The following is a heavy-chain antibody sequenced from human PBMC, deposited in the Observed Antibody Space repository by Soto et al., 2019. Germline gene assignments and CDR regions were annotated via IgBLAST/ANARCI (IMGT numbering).Heavy chain of an antibody. D-gene: IGHD5-12*01. V-gene: IGHV3-23*01. CDR1: GFTFITYT. J-gene: IGHJ4*02. Sequence: EVQLLESGGDLVKPGGSLRLSCAASGFTFITYTMNWVRQAPGKGLEWFSGIYGSGGATFYADSVMGRFTISRDNSGNTLYLQMNILRVDDTAVYYCAKDARPDGYWDFDYWGQGTLVTVSS. CDR3: AKDARPDGYWDFDY. CDR2: IYGSGGAT.